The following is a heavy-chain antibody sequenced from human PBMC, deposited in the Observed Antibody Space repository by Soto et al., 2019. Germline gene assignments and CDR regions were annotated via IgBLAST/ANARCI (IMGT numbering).Heavy chain of an antibody. Sequence: VASVKVSCKASGGTFSSYAISWVRQAPGQGLEWMGGIIPIFGTANYAQKFQGRVTITADESTSTAYMELSSLRSEDTAVYYCAIAGGSGWYSRGTYYYYYGMDVWGQGTTVTVSS. V-gene: IGHV1-69*13. J-gene: IGHJ6*02. CDR2: IIPIFGTA. CDR1: GGTFSSYA. CDR3: AIAGGSGWYSRGTYYYYYGMDV. D-gene: IGHD6-19*01.